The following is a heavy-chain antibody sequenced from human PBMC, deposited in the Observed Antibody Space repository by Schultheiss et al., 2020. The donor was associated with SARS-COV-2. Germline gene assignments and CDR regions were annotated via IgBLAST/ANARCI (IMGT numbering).Heavy chain of an antibody. CDR3: ARVYRGVVIYYYYYYMDV. Sequence: GGSLRLSCAASGFTFSSYAMSWVRQAPGKGLEWVSVIYSGGSTYYADSVKGRFTISRDNAKNSLYLQMNSLRAEDTAVYYCARVYRGVVIYYYYYYMDVWGKGTTVTVSS. V-gene: IGHV3-23*03. CDR1: GFTFSSYA. J-gene: IGHJ6*03. CDR2: IYSGGST. D-gene: IGHD3-3*01.